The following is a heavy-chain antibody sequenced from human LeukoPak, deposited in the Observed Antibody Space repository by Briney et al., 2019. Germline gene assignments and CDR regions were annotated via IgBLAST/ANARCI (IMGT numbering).Heavy chain of an antibody. CDR2: ISYDGSNK. D-gene: IGHD5-24*01. CDR3: ARDLSSLQFDY. CDR1: GFTFSSYS. Sequence: GGSLRLSCAASGFTFSSYSMDWVRQAPGKGLEWVAVISYDGSNKYYADSVKGRFTISRDNSKNTLYLQMNSLRAEDTAVYYCARDLSSLQFDYWGQGTLVTVSS. V-gene: IGHV3-30*03. J-gene: IGHJ4*02.